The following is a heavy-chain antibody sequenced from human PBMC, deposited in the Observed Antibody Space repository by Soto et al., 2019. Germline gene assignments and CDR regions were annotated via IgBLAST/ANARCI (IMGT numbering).Heavy chain of an antibody. Sequence: GGSLRLSCAASGFTFSSYGMHWVRQAPGKGLEWVAVISYDGSNKYYADSVKGRFTISRDNSKNTLYLQMNSLRAEDTAVYYCAKFGVVVVPDYWGQGTLVTAPQ. J-gene: IGHJ4*02. V-gene: IGHV3-30*18. CDR3: AKFGVVVVPDY. CDR1: GFTFSSYG. CDR2: ISYDGSNK. D-gene: IGHD2-2*01.